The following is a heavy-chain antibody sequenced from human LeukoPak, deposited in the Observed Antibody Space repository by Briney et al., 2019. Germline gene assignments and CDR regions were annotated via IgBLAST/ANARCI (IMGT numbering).Heavy chain of an antibody. Sequence: SVKVSCKASGGTFSSYAISWVRQAPGQGLEWMGGIIPIFGTANYAQKFQGRVTITADESTSTAYMELSSLRSEDTAVYYCARERGILRGDAFDLWGQGTMVTVSA. CDR1: GGTFSSYA. CDR3: ARERGILRGDAFDL. D-gene: IGHD1-26*01. J-gene: IGHJ3*01. V-gene: IGHV1-69*01. CDR2: IIPIFGTA.